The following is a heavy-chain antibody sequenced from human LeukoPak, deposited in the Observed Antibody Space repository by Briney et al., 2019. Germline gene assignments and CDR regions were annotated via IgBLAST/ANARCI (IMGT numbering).Heavy chain of an antibody. CDR3: ASPSIVGATGRRNDAFDI. D-gene: IGHD1-26*01. CDR1: GGSISSSSYY. J-gene: IGHJ3*02. V-gene: IGHV4-39*01. CDR2: IHYSRST. Sequence: SETLSLTCSVSGGSISSSSYYWGWIRQPPGKGLEWIGSIHYSRSTYYNTSLKSRVTISVDTSKNQFSLKLSSVTAADTAVYYCASPSIVGATGRRNDAFDIWGQGTMVAVFS.